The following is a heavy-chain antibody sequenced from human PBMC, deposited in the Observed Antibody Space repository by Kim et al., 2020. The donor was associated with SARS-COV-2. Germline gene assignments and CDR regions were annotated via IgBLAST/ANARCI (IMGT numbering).Heavy chain of an antibody. Sequence: YAASVKGRFTISRDNSKNTLYLQMNSLRAEDTAVYYCAKVSWGSSGYLSYWGQGTLVTVSS. CDR3: AKVSWGSSGYLSY. J-gene: IGHJ4*02. D-gene: IGHD3-22*01. V-gene: IGHV3-23*01.